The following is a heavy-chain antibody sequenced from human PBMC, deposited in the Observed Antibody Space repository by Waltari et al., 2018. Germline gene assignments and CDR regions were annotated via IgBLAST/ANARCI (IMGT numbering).Heavy chain of an antibody. CDR3: ARDFYTSCCYFDY. D-gene: IGHD2-2*01. V-gene: IGHV3-21*01. Sequence: EVQLVESGGGLVKPGGSLRLSCAASGSTFSSYSMNWVRQAPGTGLEWVSSISSSSSYISYADSVKGRFTISRDNAKNSLYLQMNSLRAEDTAVYYCARDFYTSCCYFDYWGQGTLVTVSS. CDR2: ISSSSSYI. CDR1: GSTFSSYS. J-gene: IGHJ4*02.